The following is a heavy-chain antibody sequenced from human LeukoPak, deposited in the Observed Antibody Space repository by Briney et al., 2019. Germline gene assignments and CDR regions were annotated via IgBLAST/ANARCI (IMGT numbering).Heavy chain of an antibody. CDR1: GGSISSYY. D-gene: IGHD3-9*01. CDR3: ARVGGTIMDAFDI. Sequence: SETLSLTCTVSGGSISSYYWSWIRQPPGKGLEWIGYIYYSGSTNYNPSLKSRVTISVDTSKNRFSLKLSSVTAADTAVYYCARVGGTIMDAFDIWGQGTMVTVSS. CDR2: IYYSGST. J-gene: IGHJ3*02. V-gene: IGHV4-59*01.